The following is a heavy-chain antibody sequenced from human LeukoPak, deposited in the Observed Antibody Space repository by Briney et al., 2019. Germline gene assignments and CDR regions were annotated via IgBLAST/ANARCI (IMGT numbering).Heavy chain of an antibody. Sequence: GRSLRLSCAASGFTFSPYAMHWVRQAPGKGLEWVVVISYDGSNKYYADSVKGRFTISRDNSKNTLYLQMNSLRAEDTAVYYCANGYYYGSGSYYKEAFDIWGQGTMVTVSS. D-gene: IGHD3-10*01. CDR3: ANGYYYGSGSYYKEAFDI. V-gene: IGHV3-30*04. J-gene: IGHJ3*02. CDR1: GFTFSPYA. CDR2: ISYDGSNK.